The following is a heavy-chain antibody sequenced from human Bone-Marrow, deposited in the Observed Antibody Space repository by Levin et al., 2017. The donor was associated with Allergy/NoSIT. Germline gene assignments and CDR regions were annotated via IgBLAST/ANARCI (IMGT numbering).Heavy chain of an antibody. D-gene: IGHD2-15*01. V-gene: IGHV1-69*13. CDR1: GGTFSSYA. CDR3: ARLGYCSGGSCRRPGDWFDP. CDR2: IIPIFGTA. Sequence: SVKVSCKASGGTFSSYAISWVRQAPGQGLEWMGGIIPIFGTANYAQKFQGRVTITADESTSTAYMELSSLRSEDTAVYYCARLGYCSGGSCRRPGDWFDPWGQGTLVTVSS. J-gene: IGHJ5*02.